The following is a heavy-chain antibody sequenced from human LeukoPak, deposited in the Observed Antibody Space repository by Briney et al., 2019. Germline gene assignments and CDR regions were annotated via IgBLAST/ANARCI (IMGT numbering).Heavy chain of an antibody. D-gene: IGHD6-13*01. CDR1: GFTFGPYT. Sequence: PGGSLRLSCAASGFTFGPYTMNWVRQAPGKGLEWVSYISSSSDTIYYADSVKGRFTISRDNAKNSLYLQMNSLRAEDTAVYYCARDPRPYSSSSWYMDYWGQGTLVTVSS. V-gene: IGHV3-48*04. CDR3: ARDPRPYSSSSWYMDY. CDR2: ISSSSDTI. J-gene: IGHJ4*02.